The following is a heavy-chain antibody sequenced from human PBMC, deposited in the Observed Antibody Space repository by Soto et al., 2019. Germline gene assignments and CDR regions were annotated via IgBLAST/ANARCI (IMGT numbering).Heavy chain of an antibody. V-gene: IGHV4-59*12. J-gene: IGHJ4*02. Sequence: SETLSLTCTVSGGFISTYYWSWIRQPPGKGLEWIGYISYSGSTNYNPSLKSPVTILVDTSKNQFSLKLSSVTAADTAVYYCARDKITGLFDYWGQGTLVTVSS. CDR1: GGFISTYY. CDR3: ARDKITGLFDY. CDR2: ISYSGST. D-gene: IGHD2-8*02.